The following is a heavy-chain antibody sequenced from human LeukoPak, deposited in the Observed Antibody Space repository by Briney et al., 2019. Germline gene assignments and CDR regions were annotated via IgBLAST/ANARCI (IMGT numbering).Heavy chain of an antibody. CDR2: IYYSGST. V-gene: IGHV4-39*01. Sequence: SETLSLTCTVSGGSISSSSYYWGWLRQPPGKGLEWIGSIYYSGSTYYNPSLKSRVTISVDTSKNQFSLKLSSVTAADTAVYYCASSQYSSSWSTYYFDYWGQGTLVTVSS. CDR1: GGSISSSSYY. J-gene: IGHJ4*02. D-gene: IGHD6-13*01. CDR3: ASSQYSSSWSTYYFDY.